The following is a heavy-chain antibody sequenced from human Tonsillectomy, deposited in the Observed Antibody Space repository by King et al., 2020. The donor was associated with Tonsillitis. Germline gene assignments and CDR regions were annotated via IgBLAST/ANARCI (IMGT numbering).Heavy chain of an antibody. D-gene: IGHD2-21*02. CDR1: W. V-gene: IGHV3-74*01. CDR2: INSDGTTT. CDR3: EALVTGEGFYI. Sequence: WMHLVRQAPGKVLVCVSRINSDGTTTNYADSVKGIFTISRDNVKNTLYFQMNSLRAEDTAVYYWEALVTGEGFYIWGQVTLVIVSS. J-gene: IGHJ3*02.